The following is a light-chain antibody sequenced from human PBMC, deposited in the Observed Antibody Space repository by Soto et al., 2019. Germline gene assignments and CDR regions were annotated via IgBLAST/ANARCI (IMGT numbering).Light chain of an antibody. V-gene: IGKV3-11*01. CDR2: GAS. J-gene: IGKJ3*01. CDR3: QHRNNRPPIFT. CDR1: QTVNNY. Sequence: EIVLTQSPATLSLSPGERATLSCRASQTVNNYLAWYQQKPGQAPRLLIYGASNRATGVPARFSGSGSGTDFTLSITSLEPEDFAVYYCQHRNNRPPIFTFGPGTKVDVK.